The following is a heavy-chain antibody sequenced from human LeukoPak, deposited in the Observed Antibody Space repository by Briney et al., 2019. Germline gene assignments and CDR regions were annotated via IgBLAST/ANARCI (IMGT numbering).Heavy chain of an antibody. D-gene: IGHD4-23*01. CDR3: ARYDRVTVAYYFDY. CDR1: GGSISSSSYY. Sequence: PSETLSPTCTVSGGSISSSSYYWGWIRQPPGKGLEWIGTIYYSGSTYYNPSLKSRVTISVDTSKNQFSLNLSSVTAADTAVYYCARYDRVTVAYYFDYWGQGTLVTVSS. CDR2: IYYSGST. V-gene: IGHV4-39*01. J-gene: IGHJ4*02.